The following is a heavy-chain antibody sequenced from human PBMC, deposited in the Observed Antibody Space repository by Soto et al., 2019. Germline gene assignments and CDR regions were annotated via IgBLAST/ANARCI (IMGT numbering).Heavy chain of an antibody. V-gene: IGHV3-30*18. Sequence: QVQLVESGGGVVQPGRSLRLSCAASGFTFSSYGMHWVRQAPGKGLEWVAVISYDGSNKYYADSVKGRFTISRDNSKNTLYLQMNSLRAEDTAVYYCAKDLEGCSSTSCLGYFDYWGQGTLVTVSS. CDR3: AKDLEGCSSTSCLGYFDY. J-gene: IGHJ4*02. CDR1: GFTFSSYG. CDR2: ISYDGSNK. D-gene: IGHD2-2*01.